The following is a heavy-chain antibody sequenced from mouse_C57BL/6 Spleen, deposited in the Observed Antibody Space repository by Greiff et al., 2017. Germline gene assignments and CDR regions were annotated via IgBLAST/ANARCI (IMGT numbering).Heavy chain of an antibody. Sequence: EVTLVESGGGLVKPGGSLKLSCAASGFTFSDYGMHWVRQAPEKGLEWVAYISSGSSTIYYADTVKGRFTISRDNAKNTLFLQMTSLRSEDTAMYYCARGFYYAMDYWGQGTSVTVSS. D-gene: IGHD3-2*02. CDR2: ISSGSSTI. CDR1: GFTFSDYG. V-gene: IGHV5-17*01. J-gene: IGHJ4*01. CDR3: ARGFYYAMDY.